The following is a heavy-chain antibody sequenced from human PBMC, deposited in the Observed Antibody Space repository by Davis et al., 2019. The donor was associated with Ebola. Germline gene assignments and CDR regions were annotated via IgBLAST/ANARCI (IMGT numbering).Heavy chain of an antibody. V-gene: IGHV3-21*01. CDR3: ARARGVVVVAATPLLFDY. Sequence: GGSLRLSCAASGFTFSSYSMNWVRQAPGKGLEWVSSISSSSSYIYYADSVKGRFTISRDNAKNSLYLQMNSLRAEDTAVYYCARARGVVVVAATPLLFDYWGQGTLVTVSS. J-gene: IGHJ4*02. CDR2: ISSSSSYI. D-gene: IGHD2-15*01. CDR1: GFTFSSYS.